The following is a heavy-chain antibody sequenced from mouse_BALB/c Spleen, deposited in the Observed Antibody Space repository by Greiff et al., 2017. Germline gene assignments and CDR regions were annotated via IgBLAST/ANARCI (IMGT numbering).Heavy chain of an antibody. J-gene: IGHJ4*01. V-gene: IGHV1-82*01. CDR3: ARWGDGYYLYAMDY. CDR2: IYPGDGDT. D-gene: IGHD2-3*01. CDR1: GYAFSSSW. Sequence: QVQLQQSGPELVKPGASVKISCKASGYAFSSSWMNWVKQRPGQGLEWIGRIYPGDGDTNYNGKFKGKATLTADKSSSTAYMQLSSLTSVDSAVYFCARWGDGYYLYAMDYWGQGTSVTVSS.